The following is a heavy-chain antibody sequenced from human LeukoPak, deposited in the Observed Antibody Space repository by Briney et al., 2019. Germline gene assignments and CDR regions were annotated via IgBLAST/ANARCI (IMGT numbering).Heavy chain of an antibody. V-gene: IGHV3-30*18. J-gene: IGHJ4*02. CDR2: VSDDGRRK. CDR1: GFSFISYG. CDR3: AKRPSDYGDYVSYFDY. Sequence: GGSLRLSCAASGFSFISYGMHWVRQAPGKGLEWVGVVSDDGRRKDYADSVKGRFTISRDNSKDTLYLQMNSLRAEDTAVYYCAKRPSDYGDYVSYFDYWGQGTLVTVSS. D-gene: IGHD4-17*01.